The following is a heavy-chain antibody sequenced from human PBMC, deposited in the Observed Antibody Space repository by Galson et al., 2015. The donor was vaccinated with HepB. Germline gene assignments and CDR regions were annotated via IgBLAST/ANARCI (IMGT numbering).Heavy chain of an antibody. J-gene: IGHJ1*01. Sequence: SLRLSCAASGFTFSDYYMSWIRQAPGKGPEWISYISGSSSDTNYADSVKGRFTTSRDNARSSLSLQMSSLRAEDTAIYYCVRDITRPGSTEYFHHWGQGTLVTVSS. CDR1: GFTFSDYY. D-gene: IGHD3-10*01. CDR2: ISGSSSDT. CDR3: VRDITRPGSTEYFHH. V-gene: IGHV3-11*06.